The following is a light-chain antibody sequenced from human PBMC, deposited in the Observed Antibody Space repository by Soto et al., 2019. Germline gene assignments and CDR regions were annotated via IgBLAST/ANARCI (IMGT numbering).Light chain of an antibody. CDR2: DAS. CDR1: QSVSSY. Sequence: EIVLTQSPATLSLSPGERATLSCRASQSVSSYLAWYQHKPGQAPRLLIYDASKRATGIPARFSGSGAGTDFTLTSSSREPEDFAVYDCQQRSNWPPTWTFGQGTRVEIK. J-gene: IGKJ1*01. V-gene: IGKV3-11*01. CDR3: QQRSNWPPTWT.